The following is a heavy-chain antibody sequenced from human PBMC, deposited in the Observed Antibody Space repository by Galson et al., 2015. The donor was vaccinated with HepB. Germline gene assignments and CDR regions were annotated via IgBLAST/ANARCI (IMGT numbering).Heavy chain of an antibody. J-gene: IGHJ4*02. CDR2: ISGSGGST. CDR1: GFTFSNYA. CDR3: AKARCTPTSCYGGDFDY. V-gene: IGHV3-23*01. D-gene: IGHD2-2*01. Sequence: SLRLSCAASGFTFSNYAMSWVRQAPGKGLEWVSSISGSGGSTYYADSVKGRFTISRDNSKNTIYMQMNSLSAEDTAIYYCAKARCTPTSCYGGDFDYWGQGTLVTVSS.